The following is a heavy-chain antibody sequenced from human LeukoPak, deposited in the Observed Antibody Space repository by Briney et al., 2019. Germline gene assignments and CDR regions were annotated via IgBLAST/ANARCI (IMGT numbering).Heavy chain of an antibody. Sequence: GGSLRLSCAASGFTFNSYSMNWVRQTPGKGLEWVSSISSSSSYINYADPVKGRFTVSRDNAKNSLYLQMNSLRAEDTAVYYCARDSGYCSSTGCYVHYFDYWGQGTLVTVSS. V-gene: IGHV3-21*01. CDR3: ARDSGYCSSTGCYVHYFDY. J-gene: IGHJ4*02. CDR1: GFTFNSYS. D-gene: IGHD2-2*01. CDR2: ISSSSSYI.